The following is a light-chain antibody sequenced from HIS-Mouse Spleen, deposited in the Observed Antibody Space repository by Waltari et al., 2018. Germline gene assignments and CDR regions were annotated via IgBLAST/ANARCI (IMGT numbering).Light chain of an antibody. CDR2: DAS. Sequence: IWMTQSPSLLSASVVDRVTITCQASQDISNYLNWYQQKPGKAPKLLIYDASNLETGVPSRFSGSGSGTDFTFTISSLQPEDIATYYCQQYDNLPITFGGGTKVEIK. CDR1: QDISNY. CDR3: QQYDNLPIT. J-gene: IGKJ4*01. V-gene: IGKV1-33*01.